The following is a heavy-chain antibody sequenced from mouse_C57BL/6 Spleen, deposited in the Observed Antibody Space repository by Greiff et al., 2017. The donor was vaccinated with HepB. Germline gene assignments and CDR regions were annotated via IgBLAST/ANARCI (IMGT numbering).Heavy chain of an antibody. CDR3: ARRVYYAIDY. CDR1: GFTFSSYT. CDR2: ISGGGGNT. Sequence: DVKLVESGGGLVKPGGSLKLSCAASGFTFSSYTMSWVRQTPEKRLEWVATISGGGGNTYYPDSVKGRFTISRDNAKNTLYLQMSSLRSEDTALYYCARRVYYAIDYWGQGTSVTVSS. J-gene: IGHJ4*01. V-gene: IGHV5-9*01.